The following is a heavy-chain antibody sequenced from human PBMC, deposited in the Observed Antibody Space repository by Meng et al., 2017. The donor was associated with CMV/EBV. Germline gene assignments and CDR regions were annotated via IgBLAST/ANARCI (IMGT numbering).Heavy chain of an antibody. D-gene: IGHD2-2*01. CDR2: ISGGGGST. V-gene: IGHV3-23*01. CDR3: AKDRLNLFTEYQLPATHFDY. J-gene: IGHJ4*02. CDR1: GFTFSSYA. Sequence: GESLKISCAASGFTFSSYAMSWVRQAPGKGLEWVSAISGGGGSTYYADSVKGRFTISRDNSKNTLYLQMNSLRAEDTAVYYCAKDRLNLFTEYQLPATHFDYWGQGTLVTVSS.